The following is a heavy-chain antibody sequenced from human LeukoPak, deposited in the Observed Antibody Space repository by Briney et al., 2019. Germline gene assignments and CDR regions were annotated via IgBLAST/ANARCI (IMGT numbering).Heavy chain of an antibody. J-gene: IGHJ4*02. Sequence: GGSLRLSCAASGFTFSSYAMSWVGKAPGKGLEWVSAISGSGGSTYYADSVKGRFTISRDNSKNTLYLQRNSLKAEDTAVYYCAGDRIMITFGGVIVQDYWGQGTLVTVSS. CDR2: ISGSGGST. CDR3: AGDRIMITFGGVIVQDY. CDR1: GFTFSSYA. V-gene: IGHV3-23*01. D-gene: IGHD3-16*02.